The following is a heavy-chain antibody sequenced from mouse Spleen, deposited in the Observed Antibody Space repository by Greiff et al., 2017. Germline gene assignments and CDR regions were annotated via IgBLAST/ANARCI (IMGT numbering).Heavy chain of an antibody. D-gene: IGHD1-1*01. CDR3: ARSMYYGSDAMDY. J-gene: IGHJ4*01. CDR2: IGPGSGST. Sequence: VQLQQSGAELVKPGASVTISCKASGYTFTDYYINWVKQRPGQGLAWIGKIGPGSGSTYYNEKFKGKATLTADKSSSTAYMQLSSLTSEDSAVYFCARSMYYGSDAMDYWGQGTSVTVSS. V-gene: IGHV1-77*01. CDR1: GYTFTDYY.